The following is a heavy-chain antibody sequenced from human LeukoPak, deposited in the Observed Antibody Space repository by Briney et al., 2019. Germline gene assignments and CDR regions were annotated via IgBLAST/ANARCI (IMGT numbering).Heavy chain of an antibody. CDR2: IYISGSGST. J-gene: IGHJ4*02. CDR3: ARVETGAAAGTVVDY. D-gene: IGHD6-13*01. Sequence: SETLSLTCTVSGGSISSYYWSWIRQPAGKGLEWIGRIYISGSGSTNYNPSLKSRVTISVDKSKNQFSLKLSSVTAADTAVYYCARVETGAAAGTVVDYWGQGTLVTVSS. CDR1: GGSISSYY. V-gene: IGHV4-4*07.